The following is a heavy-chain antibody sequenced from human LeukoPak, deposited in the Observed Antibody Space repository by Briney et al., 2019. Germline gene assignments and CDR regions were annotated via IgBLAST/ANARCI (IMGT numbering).Heavy chain of an antibody. D-gene: IGHD6-19*01. V-gene: IGHV4-59*08. Sequence: SETLSLTCTVSGGSITGNYWSWIRLAPGKGLEWIAYIYNSGSTNYNPSLKSRVTISLDTSKNQFSLKLSSVTAADTAVYYCARPRIAVAGPFDYWGQGTLVTVSS. CDR1: GGSITGNY. CDR3: ARPRIAVAGPFDY. CDR2: IYNSGST. J-gene: IGHJ4*02.